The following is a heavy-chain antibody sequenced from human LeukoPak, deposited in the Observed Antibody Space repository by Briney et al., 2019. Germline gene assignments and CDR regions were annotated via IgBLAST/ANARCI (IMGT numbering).Heavy chain of an antibody. Sequence: GASVKVSCKASGGTFSSYAISWVRQAPGQGLEWMGWINPNSGGTNYAQKFQGRVTMTRDTSISTAYMELSRLRSDDTAVYYCARDRLVFWYDHSSFDYWGQGALVTVSS. D-gene: IGHD1-1*01. J-gene: IGHJ4*02. CDR2: INPNSGGT. CDR3: ARDRLVFWYDHSSFDY. CDR1: GGTFSSYA. V-gene: IGHV1-2*02.